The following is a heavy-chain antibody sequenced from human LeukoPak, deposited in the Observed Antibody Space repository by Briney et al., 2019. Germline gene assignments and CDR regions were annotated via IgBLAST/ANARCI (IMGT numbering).Heavy chain of an antibody. Sequence: PSETLSLTCAVSGGSISSNNWWSWVRQPPGKGLEWIGEIYHIGNTNHNPSLKSRVTISVDKSNNQFSLKLNSVTAADTAVYYCASHGAFYLAYWGQGTLVTVSS. V-gene: IGHV4-4*02. J-gene: IGHJ4*02. CDR2: IYHIGNT. CDR1: GGSISSNNW. CDR3: ASHGAFYLAY. D-gene: IGHD2/OR15-2a*01.